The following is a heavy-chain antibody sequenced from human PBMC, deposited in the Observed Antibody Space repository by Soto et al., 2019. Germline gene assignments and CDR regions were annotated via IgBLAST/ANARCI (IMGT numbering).Heavy chain of an antibody. V-gene: IGHV1-2*02. CDR1: GYTFSGYY. CDR2: INPDTGGT. J-gene: IGHJ4*02. Sequence: GASVKVSFKASGYTFSGYYLHWVRQAPGQGLEWMGWINPDTGGTNYAEKFQGRVTMTRDTSISTAYLEVNGLTSDDTAVFYCTRKVATFNFNLWGQGTQVTVSS. CDR3: TRKVATFNFNL. D-gene: IGHD5-12*01.